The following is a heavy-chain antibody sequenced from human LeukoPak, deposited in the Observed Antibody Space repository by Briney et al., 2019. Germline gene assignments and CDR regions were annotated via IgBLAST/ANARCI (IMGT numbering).Heavy chain of an antibody. CDR2: INSDGSST. D-gene: IGHD3-3*01. Sequence: GGSLRLSCAASGFTFSSYGMTWVRQAPGKGLVWVSRINSDGSSTSYADSVKGRFTISRDNAKNTLYLQMDSLRAEDTAVYYCARGGVRFLEWLLSRYYYYYMDVWGKGTTVTISS. CDR1: GFTFSSYG. V-gene: IGHV3-74*01. CDR3: ARGGVRFLEWLLSRYYYYYMDV. J-gene: IGHJ6*03.